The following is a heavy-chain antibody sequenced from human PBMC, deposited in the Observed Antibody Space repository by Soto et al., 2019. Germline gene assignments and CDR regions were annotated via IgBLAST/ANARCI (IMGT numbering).Heavy chain of an antibody. CDR1: GGSISGFY. Sequence: PSETLSLTCTVAGGSISGFYWSWVRQPAGKGLEWIGRLYSSGTTKYNPALRNRVTMSVDTSTDQYSLNLASMTAADTAVYFCAKGPFCGDDCYFDVWGQGTQVTVSS. J-gene: IGHJ4*02. V-gene: IGHV4-4*07. CDR3: AKGPFCGDDCYFDV. D-gene: IGHD2-21*02. CDR2: LYSSGTT.